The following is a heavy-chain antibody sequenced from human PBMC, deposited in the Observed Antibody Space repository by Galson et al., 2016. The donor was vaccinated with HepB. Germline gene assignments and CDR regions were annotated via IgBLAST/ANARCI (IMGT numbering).Heavy chain of an antibody. D-gene: IGHD3-22*01. CDR1: GLTFSSYG. Sequence: SLRLSCAGFGLTFSSYGMHWVRQAPGKGLEWVALISSDGNKEYYADSVKGRFSISRDNSKNTVNLRMSSLRGEDTAVYYCTTLDGEYYYYYGLELWGQGTLVTASS. V-gene: IGHV3-30*03. CDR2: ISSDGNKE. CDR3: TTLDGEYYYYYGLEL. J-gene: IGHJ4*02.